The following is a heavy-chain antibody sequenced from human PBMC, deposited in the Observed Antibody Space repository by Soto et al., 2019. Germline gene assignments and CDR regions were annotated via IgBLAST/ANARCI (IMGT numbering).Heavy chain of an antibody. CDR1: GFTFSSYA. CDR2: ISGSGGST. CDR3: ANHYYDSSGYNV. V-gene: IGHV3-23*01. D-gene: IGHD3-22*01. J-gene: IGHJ4*02. Sequence: GALRLSCAASGFTFSSYAMSWVRQAPGKGLEWVSAISGSGGSTYYADSVKGRFTISRDNSKNTLYLQMNSLRAEDTAVYYCANHYYDSSGYNVWGQGTLVTVSS.